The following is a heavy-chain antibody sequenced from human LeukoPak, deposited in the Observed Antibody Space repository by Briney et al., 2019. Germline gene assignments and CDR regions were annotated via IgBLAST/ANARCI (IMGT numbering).Heavy chain of an antibody. Sequence: GGSLRLSCAASGFTFSSYWMSWVRQAPGKGLEWVANIKQDGSEKYYVDSVKGRFTISRDNAKNSLYLQMNSLRAEDTAVYYCARGQEHYSGWFDPWGQGTLVTVSS. D-gene: IGHD1/OR15-1a*01. CDR1: GFTFSSYW. CDR2: IKQDGSEK. J-gene: IGHJ5*02. V-gene: IGHV3-7*01. CDR3: ARGQEHYSGWFDP.